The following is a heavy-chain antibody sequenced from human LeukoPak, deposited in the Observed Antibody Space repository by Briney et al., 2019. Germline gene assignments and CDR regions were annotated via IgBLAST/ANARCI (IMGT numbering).Heavy chain of an antibody. CDR1: GFTYSSYW. D-gene: IGHD6-13*01. CDR3: ARTRAAAGYSSFWFDP. J-gene: IGHJ5*02. CDR2: IKQDGSEK. V-gene: IGHV3-7*01. Sequence: GGSLRLSCAASGFTYSSYWMSWVRQAPGKGLEWVANIKQDGSEKYYVDSVKGRFTISRDNSKNTLYVQMNSLRTEDTAVYYCARTRAAAGYSSFWFDPWGQGTLVTVSS.